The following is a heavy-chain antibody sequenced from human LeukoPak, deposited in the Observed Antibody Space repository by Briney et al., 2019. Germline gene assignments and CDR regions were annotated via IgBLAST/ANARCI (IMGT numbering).Heavy chain of an antibody. D-gene: IGHD3-9*01. CDR1: GGSISSYY. Sequence: SETLSLTCTVSGGSISSYYWSWIRQPPGKGLEWIGYIYYSGSTNYNPSLKSRVTISVDTSKNQFSLKLSSVTAADTAVYYCARHLAYYDILTGYYGVFDYWGQGTLVTLSS. CDR2: IYYSGST. V-gene: IGHV4-59*08. CDR3: ARHLAYYDILTGYYGVFDY. J-gene: IGHJ4*02.